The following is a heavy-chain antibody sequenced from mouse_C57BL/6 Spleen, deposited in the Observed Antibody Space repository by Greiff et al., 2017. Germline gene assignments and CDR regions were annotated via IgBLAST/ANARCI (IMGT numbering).Heavy chain of an antibody. J-gene: IGHJ2*01. V-gene: IGHV1-42*01. CDR1: GYSFTGYY. Sequence: EVQLQQSGPELVKPGASVKISCKASGYSFTGYYMNWVKQSPEKSLEWIGEINPSTGGTTYNQKFKAKATLTVDKSSSTAYMQLKSLTSEDSAVYYCARDSTVVAPYYWGQGTTLTVSS. CDR3: ARDSTVVAPYY. D-gene: IGHD1-1*01. CDR2: INPSTGGT.